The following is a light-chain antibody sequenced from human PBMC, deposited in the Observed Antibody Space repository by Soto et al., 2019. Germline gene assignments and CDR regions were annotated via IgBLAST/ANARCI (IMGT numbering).Light chain of an antibody. Sequence: DIVMTQSPLSLPVTPGEPASISCRSSQSLLHSNGYYYLDWYLQKPGQSPQLLIYLRSNRASGVPDPFSGSGSGTDSTSKISRVEAKDGGVYDCKQDLQSPQMYTFRQGTKLEIK. V-gene: IGKV2-28*01. CDR2: LRS. J-gene: IGKJ2*01. CDR3: KQDLQSPQMYT. CDR1: QSLLHSNGYYY.